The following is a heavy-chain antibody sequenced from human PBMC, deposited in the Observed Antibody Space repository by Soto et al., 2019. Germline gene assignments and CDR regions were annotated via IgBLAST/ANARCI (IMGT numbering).Heavy chain of an antibody. Sequence: SQTLSLTCAISGDSVSGNSAAWNWIRQSPSRGLEWLGRTYYRSKWYNDYAVSVKSRITVTPDTSKNQFSLHLNSVTPEDTATYYCARQENPLARYGGDFDYWGQGTQVTVSS. V-gene: IGHV6-1*01. D-gene: IGHD5-18*01. CDR2: TYYRSKWYN. CDR1: GDSVSGNSAA. J-gene: IGHJ4*02. CDR3: ARQENPLARYGGDFDY.